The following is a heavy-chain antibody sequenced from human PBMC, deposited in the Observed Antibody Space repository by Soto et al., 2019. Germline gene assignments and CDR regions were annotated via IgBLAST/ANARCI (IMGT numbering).Heavy chain of an antibody. CDR2: ISYDGSNK. CDR1: GFTFSSYG. V-gene: IGHV3-30*18. Sequence: QVQLVESGGGVVQPGRSLRLSCAASGFTFSSYGMQWVRQAPGKGLEWVAVISYDGSNKYYADSVKGRFTISRDNSKNTLYLQMNSLRAEDTAVYYGAKETYSGPRDYWGQGTLVTVSS. D-gene: IGHD2-15*01. CDR3: AKETYSGPRDY. J-gene: IGHJ4*02.